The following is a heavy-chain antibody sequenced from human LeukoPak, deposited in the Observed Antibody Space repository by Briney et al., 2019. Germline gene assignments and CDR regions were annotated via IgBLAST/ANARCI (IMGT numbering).Heavy chain of an antibody. D-gene: IGHD3-10*01. CDR3: ARQEGVSYFSSGSYFDS. CDR2: IYYSGST. Sequence: SETLSLTCTISGGSIRSNSYYWGWIRQPPGKGLEWIGSIYYSGSTYYRTSLKSRVTISVDSSKNQFSLKLSSVTAADTAVYHCARQEGVSYFSSGSYFDSWGQGALVTVSS. CDR1: GGSIRSNSYY. V-gene: IGHV4-39*01. J-gene: IGHJ4*02.